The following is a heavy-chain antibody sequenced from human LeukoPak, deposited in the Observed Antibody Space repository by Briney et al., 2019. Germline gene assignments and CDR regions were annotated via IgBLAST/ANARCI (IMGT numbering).Heavy chain of an antibody. V-gene: IGHV3-23*01. CDR3: AKGESIFEY. J-gene: IGHJ4*02. Sequence: GGSLRLYCAASGFSFSSYAVSWVRQAPGKGLEWVSAITDSGTSTYYADSVKGRFTISREHSKNTLYLQMNSLRAEDTAVYYCAKGESIFEYWGQGTLVTVSS. D-gene: IGHD3-10*01. CDR2: ITDSGTST. CDR1: GFSFSSYA.